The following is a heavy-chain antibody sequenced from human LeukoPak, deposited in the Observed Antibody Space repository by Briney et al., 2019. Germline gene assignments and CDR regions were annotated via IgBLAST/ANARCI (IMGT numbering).Heavy chain of an antibody. CDR2: INAYSGIT. D-gene: IGHD5-24*01. V-gene: IGHV1-18*01. Sequence: GASVKVSCKASGYTYTTYGISWVRQAPGQGVEWMGWINAYSGITNHAQKLQGRVAMTADTSTNTAYMELRSLRSDDTAVYYCAREWHYYMDVWGTGTPVTVSS. CDR1: GYTYTTYG. J-gene: IGHJ6*03. CDR3: AREWHYYMDV.